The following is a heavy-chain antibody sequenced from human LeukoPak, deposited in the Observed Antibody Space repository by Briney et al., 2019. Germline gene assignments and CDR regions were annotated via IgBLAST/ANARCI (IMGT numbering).Heavy chain of an antibody. V-gene: IGHV3-73*01. CDR3: AKAYYDSSGYSYYFDY. Sequence: GGSLRLSCAASGFTFSGSALHWVRQASGKGLELVGRIRSKANSYATAYAASVKGRFTISRDDSKNTAYLQMNSLRAEDTAVYYCAKAYYDSSGYSYYFDYWGQGTLVTVSS. J-gene: IGHJ4*02. D-gene: IGHD3-22*01. CDR1: GFTFSGSA. CDR2: IRSKANSYAT.